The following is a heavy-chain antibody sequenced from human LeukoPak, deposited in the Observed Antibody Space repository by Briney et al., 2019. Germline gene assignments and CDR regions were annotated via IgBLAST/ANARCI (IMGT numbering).Heavy chain of an antibody. V-gene: IGHV3-21*01. D-gene: IGHD4-11*01. CDR2: ITSRSSYK. CDR1: GFTFSSYW. CDR3: ARDNPDYSNNWWFDP. Sequence: GGSLRLSCAASGFTFSSYWMSWVRQAPGKGLEWVSSITSRSSYKYYADSVKGRFTISRDDAKNSLYLQMNSLRVEDTAVYYCARDNPDYSNNWWFDPWGQGTLVTVSS. J-gene: IGHJ5*02.